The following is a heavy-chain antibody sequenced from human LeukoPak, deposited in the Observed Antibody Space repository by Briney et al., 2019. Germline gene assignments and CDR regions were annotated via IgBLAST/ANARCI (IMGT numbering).Heavy chain of an antibody. CDR2: IYPGDSDT. CDR3: ARHRPHTDSNSVADYYFDY. D-gene: IGHD6-19*01. Sequence: SGESLKISCKGSGYSFTTYWIGWVRQMPGKGLEWMGIIYPGDSDTKYSPSFQGQVTISADEAISTAYLQWSNLKASDTAMYYCARHRPHTDSNSVADYYFDYWGQGTLVTVSS. CDR1: GYSFTTYW. J-gene: IGHJ4*02. V-gene: IGHV5-51*01.